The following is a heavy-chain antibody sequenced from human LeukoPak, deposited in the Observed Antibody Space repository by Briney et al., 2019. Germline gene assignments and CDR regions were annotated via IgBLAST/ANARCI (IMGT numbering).Heavy chain of an antibody. J-gene: IGHJ5*02. CDR2: INPNSGGT. V-gene: IGHV1-2*02. CDR1: GYTFTGYY. D-gene: IGHD3-16*02. CDR3: ARVRIGYRYTSGWFDP. Sequence: ASVKVSCKASGYTFTGYYMHWVRQAPGQGLEWMGWINPNSGGTNYAQKFQGRVTMTRDTSISTAYMELSRLRSDDTAVYYCARVRIGYRYTSGWFDPWGQGTLVTVSS.